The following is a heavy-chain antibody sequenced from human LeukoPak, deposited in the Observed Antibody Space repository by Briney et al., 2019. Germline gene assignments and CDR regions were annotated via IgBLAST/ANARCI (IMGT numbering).Heavy chain of an antibody. CDR2: ISGSGGST. CDR1: GFTFSNSA. V-gene: IGHV3-23*01. Sequence: GGSLRLSCAASGFTFSNSALSWVRQAPGKGLEWVSDISGSGGSTYYTDSVKGRFTISRDNSKNTLYLQMNSLRAEDTAVYYCAKRIQSAMATGYWGQGTLVTVSS. D-gene: IGHD5-18*01. CDR3: AKRIQSAMATGY. J-gene: IGHJ4*02.